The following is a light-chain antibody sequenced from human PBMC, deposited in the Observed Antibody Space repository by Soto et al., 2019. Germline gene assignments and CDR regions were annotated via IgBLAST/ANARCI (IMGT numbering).Light chain of an antibody. Sequence: NFMLTQPHSVSESPGKTVTISCTRSSGSIASNYVQWYQQRPGSAPTTVIYEDNQRPSGVPARFSGSIDSSSNSASLTISGLKTDHEADYYCQSYDSSNVVFGGGTKVTVL. CDR3: QSYDSSNVV. V-gene: IGLV6-57*04. CDR1: SGSIASNY. CDR2: EDN. J-gene: IGLJ2*01.